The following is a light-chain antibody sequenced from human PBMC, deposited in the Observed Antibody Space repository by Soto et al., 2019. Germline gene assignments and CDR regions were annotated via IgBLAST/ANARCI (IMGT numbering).Light chain of an antibody. CDR3: AVWDDSLKGRV. J-gene: IGLJ2*01. V-gene: IGLV1-44*01. CDR2: RTN. Sequence: QSVLTQPPSASGSPGQRVTISCSRSSSNIESNTVNWYQQLPGAAPKLLIYRTNQPPSGVPDRFPGSQSGTSVSLDISGLQSEDKADYYCAVWDDSLKGRVFGGGTKLTVL. CDR1: SSNIESNT.